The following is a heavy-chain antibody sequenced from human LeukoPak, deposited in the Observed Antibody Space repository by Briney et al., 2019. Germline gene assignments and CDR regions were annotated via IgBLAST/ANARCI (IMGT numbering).Heavy chain of an antibody. CDR2: ISSSGFTI. V-gene: IGHV3-11*01. CDR3: ARHGVRHVLDWYFPL. D-gene: IGHD3-16*01. J-gene: IGHJ2*01. Sequence: GGSLRLSCAASGFTFSDYFMSWIRQVPGKGLGWVSCISSSGFTIYYGDSVKGRFTISRDNADNSLFLQMNSLRVEDTAVYYCARHGVRHVLDWYFPLWGRGTLVAVSS. CDR1: GFTFSDYF.